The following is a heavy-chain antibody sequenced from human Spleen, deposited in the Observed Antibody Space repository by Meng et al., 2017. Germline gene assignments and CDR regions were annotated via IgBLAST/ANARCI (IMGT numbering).Heavy chain of an antibody. J-gene: IGHJ4*02. D-gene: IGHD4-11*01. CDR3: ARGPTTMAHDFDY. CDR1: GGSFSDYY. CDR2: INHSGST. Sequence: QVQPHHWGAGLLKPSETLSLTCVVSGGSFSDYYWSWIRQPPGKGLEWIGEINHSGSTNYNPSLESRATISVDTSQNNLSLKLSSVTAADSAVYYCARGPTTMAHDFDYWGQGTLVTVSS. V-gene: IGHV4-34*01.